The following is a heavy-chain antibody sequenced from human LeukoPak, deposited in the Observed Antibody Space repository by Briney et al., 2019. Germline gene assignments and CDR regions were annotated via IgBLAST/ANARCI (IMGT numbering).Heavy chain of an antibody. V-gene: IGHV3-74*01. D-gene: IGHD6-13*01. CDR2: INSDGSDT. CDR3: VGYLHPRAFRLY. J-gene: IGHJ4*02. Sequence: GGSLRLSCAASVFTLSSYSMQWVRQAPGKGLVWVSRINSDGSDTIYGDSVKGRFTISRDNAKNTLYLQMDSMRADETAVYYCVGYLHPRAFRLYWRRETLVTVSS. CDR1: VFTLSSYS.